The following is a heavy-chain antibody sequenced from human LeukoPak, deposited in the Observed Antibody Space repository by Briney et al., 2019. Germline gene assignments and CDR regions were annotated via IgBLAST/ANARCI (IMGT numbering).Heavy chain of an antibody. D-gene: IGHD5-24*01. V-gene: IGHV1-69*01. CDR3: ASEGSRFVMATIGHY. CDR2: IIPIFGTA. Sequence: GSSEKVSCKASGGTFSSYAISWVRQAPGQVLEWMGGIIPIFGTANYAQKFQGRVTITADESTSTAYMELSSLRSEDTAVYYCASEGSRFVMATIGHYWGQGTLVTVSS. J-gene: IGHJ4*02. CDR1: GGTFSSYA.